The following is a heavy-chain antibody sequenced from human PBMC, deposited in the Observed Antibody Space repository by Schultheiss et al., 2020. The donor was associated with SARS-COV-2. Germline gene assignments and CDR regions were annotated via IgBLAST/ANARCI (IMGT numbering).Heavy chain of an antibody. D-gene: IGHD3-3*01. J-gene: IGHJ4*02. CDR3: ARGPFSGASYYDFWSDYSAFDY. CDR1: GGSISSGGYY. CDR2: IYHSGST. Sequence: SETLSLTCTVSGGSISSGGYYWSWIRQPPGKGLEWIGYIYHSGSTYYNPSLKSRVTISVDTSKNQFSLKLSSVTAADTAVYYCARGPFSGASYYDFWSDYSAFDYWGQGTLVTVSS. V-gene: IGHV4-30-2*01.